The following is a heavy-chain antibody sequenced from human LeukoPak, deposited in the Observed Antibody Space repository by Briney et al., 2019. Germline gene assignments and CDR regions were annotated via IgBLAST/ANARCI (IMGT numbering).Heavy chain of an antibody. D-gene: IGHD3-10*01. CDR1: GFDFTVYW. Sequence: PGGSLRVSCTASGFDFTVYWMTWVRQAPGKGLEWVANIKQDGSEKYYVDSVKGRFTISRDNAKNSVFLQMNSLRAEDTALYYCARDGVRAVTFNHYYFLDVWGKGTTVTVSS. V-gene: IGHV3-7*01. J-gene: IGHJ6*03. CDR2: IKQDGSEK. CDR3: ARDGVRAVTFNHYYFLDV.